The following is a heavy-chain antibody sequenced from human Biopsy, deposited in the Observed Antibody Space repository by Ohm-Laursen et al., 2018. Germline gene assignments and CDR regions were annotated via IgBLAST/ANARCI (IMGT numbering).Heavy chain of an antibody. CDR1: GFTVSTTY. CDR2: ISGGGTI. CDR3: ARDTRWSPYSMDV. V-gene: IGHV3-11*01. D-gene: IGHD4-23*01. Sequence: SLRLSCTASGFTVSTTYMSWVRQAPGRGLEWVSYISGGGTIYYGDSMKGRVTISRDNAKNSLYLQMHSLRAEDTAVYYCARDTRWSPYSMDVWGQGTTVTVS. J-gene: IGHJ6*02.